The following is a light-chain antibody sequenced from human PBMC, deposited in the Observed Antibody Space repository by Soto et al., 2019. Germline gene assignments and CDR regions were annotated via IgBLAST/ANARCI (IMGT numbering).Light chain of an antibody. J-gene: IGKJ2*01. V-gene: IGKV1-5*01. CDR3: QQYNSYSYT. CDR2: DAS. CDR1: QSINTW. Sequence: DIQMTQSPSTLSASVGDRVIITCRASQSINTWLAWYQQKPGKAPNLLIYDASSLQSGVPLRFSGSGSGTEFTLTLSSLQPDDFATYYCQQYNSYSYTFGQGTRLEIK.